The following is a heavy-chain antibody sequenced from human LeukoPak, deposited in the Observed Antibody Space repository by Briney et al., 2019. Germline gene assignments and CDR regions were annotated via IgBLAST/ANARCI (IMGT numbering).Heavy chain of an antibody. CDR1: GASTSSRY. D-gene: IGHD6-19*01. J-gene: IGHJ4*02. CDR3: AQTTGWPGFDF. CDR2: IYNGRST. V-gene: IGHV4-59*08. Sequence: PSETLSLTCSASGASTSSRYWSWLRQSPGRTLEWIGHIYNGRSTKYNPSLTSRVTISVDTSKNQFSLRMTSVTAADTAIYYCAQTTGWPGFDFWGPGALVTVSS.